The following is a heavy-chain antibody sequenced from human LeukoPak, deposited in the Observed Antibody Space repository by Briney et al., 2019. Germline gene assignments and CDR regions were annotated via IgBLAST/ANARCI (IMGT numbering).Heavy chain of an antibody. CDR3: ARDRGGDSSSWGNFDY. CDR1: GGSISSYY. J-gene: IGHJ4*02. CDR2: IYYSGST. D-gene: IGHD6-6*01. Sequence: SETLSLTCTVSGGSISSYYWSWIRQPPGKGLEWIGYIYYSGSTNYNPSLKSRVTISVDTSKNQFSLKLSSVTAADTAVYYCARDRGGDSSSWGNFDYWGQGTLVTVSS. V-gene: IGHV4-59*01.